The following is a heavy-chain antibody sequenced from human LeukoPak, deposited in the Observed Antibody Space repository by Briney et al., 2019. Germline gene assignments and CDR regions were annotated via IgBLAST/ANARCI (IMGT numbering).Heavy chain of an antibody. V-gene: IGHV4-34*01. CDR1: GVSFSGYY. CDR2: INHSGST. Sequence: SETLSLTCAVYGVSFSGYYWSWTRQPPGKGLEWIGEINHSGSTNYNPSLKSRVTISVDTSKKQFSLKLSSVTAADTAVYYCVTYYFDSSGPKKNYWGQGTLVTVSS. CDR3: VTYYFDSSGPKKNY. D-gene: IGHD3-22*01. J-gene: IGHJ4*02.